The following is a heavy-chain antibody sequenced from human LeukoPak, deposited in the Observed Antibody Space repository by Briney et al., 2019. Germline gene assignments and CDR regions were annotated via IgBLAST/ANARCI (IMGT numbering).Heavy chain of an antibody. D-gene: IGHD3-3*01. V-gene: IGHV1-2*02. CDR2: INPSSGDT. J-gene: IGHJ6*03. CDR3: VRGVTYYDFWSGHQPGSYYMDV. Sequence: ASVKVSCKTSGYPFTGYYMHWVRQAPGQGLEWMGWINPSSGDTHYAQNFQGRVTMTRDTSISTAYMQLSRLTSDDTAVYYCVRGVTYYDFWSGHQPGSYYMDVWSKGTTVTVSS. CDR1: GYPFTGYY.